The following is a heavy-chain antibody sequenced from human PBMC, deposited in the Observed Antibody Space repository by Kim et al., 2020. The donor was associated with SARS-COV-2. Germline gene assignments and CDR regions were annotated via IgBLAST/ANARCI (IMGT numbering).Heavy chain of an antibody. V-gene: IGHV3-23*01. CDR2: ISGSGDIT. D-gene: IGHD6-13*01. Sequence: GGSLRLSCAASGFTFSNYGMTWVCQAPGKGLEWVSGISGSGDITTYADSVKGRFTISRDNSKNALYLQMSSLRAEDTAMYYCANPRQPDYWGQGTLVTVS. J-gene: IGHJ4*02. CDR1: GFTFSNYG. CDR3: ANPRQPDY.